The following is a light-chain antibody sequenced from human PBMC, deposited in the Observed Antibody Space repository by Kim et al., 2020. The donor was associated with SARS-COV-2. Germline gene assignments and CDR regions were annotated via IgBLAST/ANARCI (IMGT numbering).Light chain of an antibody. Sequence: QPVLTQSPSASASLGASVKLTCTLSSGHSSYAIAWHQQQPEKGPRYLMKLNSDGSHSKGDGIPDRFSGSSSGAERYLTISSLQSEDEADYYCQTWGTGIYVVFGGGTKLIVL. J-gene: IGLJ2*01. CDR3: QTWGTGIYVV. CDR2: LNSDGSH. V-gene: IGLV4-69*01. CDR1: SGHSSYA.